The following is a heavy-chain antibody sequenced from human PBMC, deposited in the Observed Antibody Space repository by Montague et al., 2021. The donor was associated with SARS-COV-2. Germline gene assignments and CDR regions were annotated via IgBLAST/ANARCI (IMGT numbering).Heavy chain of an antibody. CDR3: ARAQNICFIANCVNYFYL. J-gene: IGHJ4*02. V-gene: IGHV4-59*01. CDR1: GGSTSNYY. D-gene: IGHD2-15*01. CDR2: IFYTGST. Sequence: SETLSLTCSVSGGSTSNYYWTWIRQSPGKGLQWIGYIFYTGSTKFNPSLKSRVSMSLDTSKNHFSLRLSAVTAADTARYYCARAQNICFIANCVNYFYLWGLGALVTVSS.